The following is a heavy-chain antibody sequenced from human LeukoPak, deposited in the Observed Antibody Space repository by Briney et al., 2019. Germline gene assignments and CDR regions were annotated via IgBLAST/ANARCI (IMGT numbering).Heavy chain of an antibody. D-gene: IGHD3-10*01. V-gene: IGHV4-59*08. CDR3: ARRKWFGEWGWFDP. CDR2: IYYSGST. Sequence: PSETLSLTCTVSGGSISSYYWSWIRQPPGKGLEWIGYIYYSGSTNYNPSLKSRVTISVDTSKNQFSLKLSSVTAADTAVYYCARRKWFGEWGWFDPWGQGTLVTVSS. CDR1: GGSISSYY. J-gene: IGHJ5*02.